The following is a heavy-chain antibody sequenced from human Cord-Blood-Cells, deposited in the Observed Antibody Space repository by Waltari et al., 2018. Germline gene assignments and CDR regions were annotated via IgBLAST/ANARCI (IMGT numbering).Heavy chain of an antibody. Sequence: QVQLVQSGAEVKKPGASVKVSCKASGYTFTGYYMHWVRQAPGQGLEWMGWINPNSGGTNYAQKLQGWVTMTRDTSISTAYMELSRLRSDDTAVYYCARDRLEEGYGMDVWGQGTTVTVSS. CDR3: ARDRLEEGYGMDV. J-gene: IGHJ6*02. V-gene: IGHV1-2*04. CDR1: GYTFTGYY. CDR2: INPNSGGT. D-gene: IGHD3-16*01.